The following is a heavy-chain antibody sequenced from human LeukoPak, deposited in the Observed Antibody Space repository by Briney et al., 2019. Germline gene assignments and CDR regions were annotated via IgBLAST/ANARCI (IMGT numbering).Heavy chain of an antibody. CDR3: ASCGSTSCYTGFDY. CDR2: INPNSGGT. D-gene: IGHD2-2*02. CDR1: GYTFTSYY. Sequence: RASVNLSCTVSGYTFTSYYMHWVRQPPGQGLEWMGWINPNSGGTNYAQKFQGRVTMTRDTTISTAYMELSRLRADDTAVYYCASCGSTSCYTGFDYWGEGTLLSVSS. V-gene: IGHV1-2*02. J-gene: IGHJ4*02.